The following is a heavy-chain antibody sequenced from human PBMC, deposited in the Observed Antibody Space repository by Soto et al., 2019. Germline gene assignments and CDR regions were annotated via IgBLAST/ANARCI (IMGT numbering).Heavy chain of an antibody. Sequence: EVQLVESGGDLVQPGGSLRLSCAASGFTFSSYSMNWVRQAPGKGLEWVSYISSSSSTTYYADSVKGRFTISRDNAKNLLYLQMNSLRDEDTAVYYCAREYSSSSGRCYDHWGQGTLVTVSS. CDR1: GFTFSSYS. D-gene: IGHD6-6*01. CDR2: ISSSSSTT. CDR3: AREYSSSSGRCYDH. V-gene: IGHV3-48*02. J-gene: IGHJ4*02.